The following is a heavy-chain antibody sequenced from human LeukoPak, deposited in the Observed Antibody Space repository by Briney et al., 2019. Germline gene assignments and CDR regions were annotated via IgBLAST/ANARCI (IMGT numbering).Heavy chain of an antibody. J-gene: IGHJ6*02. CDR2: INSDGSSA. D-gene: IGHD1-26*01. CDR3: ARGGARRGYYTMDV. CDR1: GFSFSSYW. Sequence: GGSLRLSRDASGFSFSSYWMHWVRQAPGKGLVWVSRINSDGSSATYADSVKGRFTTSRDNAKHTLYLQMTSLSAEDTAVYFCARGGARRGYYTMDVWGPGTTVTVSS. V-gene: IGHV3-74*01.